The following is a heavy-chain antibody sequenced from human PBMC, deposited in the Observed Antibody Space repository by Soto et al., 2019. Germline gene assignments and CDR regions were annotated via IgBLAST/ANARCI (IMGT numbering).Heavy chain of an antibody. V-gene: IGHV3-53*01. CDR2: IYSGGST. Sequence: GGSHRLSCAASGFTVGSNYMSWVRQAPGKGLEWVSVIYSGGSTYYADSVKGRFTISRDNSKNTLYLQMNSLRAEDTAVYYCARDRVESGYPEYFQHWGQGTLVTVSS. CDR3: ARDRVESGYPEYFQH. J-gene: IGHJ1*01. CDR1: GFTVGSNY. D-gene: IGHD3-22*01.